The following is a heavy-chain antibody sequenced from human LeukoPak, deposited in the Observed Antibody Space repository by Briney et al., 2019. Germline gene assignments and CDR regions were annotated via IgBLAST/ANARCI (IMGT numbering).Heavy chain of an antibody. CDR3: ARAGRSGSYRFQH. CDR1: GASFTSHY. Sequence: TSETLSLTCPASGASFTSHYWSWIRQPPGKGLEWIGNIYYSGNTNYNPSLKSRVTISVDTSKNQFSLKLTSVTAADTAVYYCARAGRSGSYRFQHWGQGTLVTVPS. J-gene: IGHJ1*01. D-gene: IGHD1-26*01. V-gene: IGHV4-59*11. CDR2: IYYSGNT.